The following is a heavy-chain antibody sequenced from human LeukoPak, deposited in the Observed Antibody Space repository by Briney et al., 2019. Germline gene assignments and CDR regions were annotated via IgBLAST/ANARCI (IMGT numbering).Heavy chain of an antibody. J-gene: IGHJ4*02. CDR3: AMGDIPLET. D-gene: IGHD2-2*02. CDR1: GDSVSRNSAT. V-gene: IGHV6-1*01. Sequence: SQTLSHTCAISGDSVSRNSATWYWLKQSPSRCLEWLGRTYYRSRWYNNYSVSVKSRITINPDTSKNQFSLQLNSVTPEDTAVYYCAMGDIPLETWGQGILVTVSS. CDR2: TYYRSRWYN.